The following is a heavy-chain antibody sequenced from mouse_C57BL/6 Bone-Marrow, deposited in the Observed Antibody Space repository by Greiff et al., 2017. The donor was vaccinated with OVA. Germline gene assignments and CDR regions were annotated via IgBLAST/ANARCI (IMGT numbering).Heavy chain of an antibody. J-gene: IGHJ1*03. CDR2: ISNGGGST. Sequence: EVQGVESGGGLVQPGGSLKLSCAASGFTFSDYYMYWVRQTPEKRLEWVAYISNGGGSTYYPDTVKGRFTISRDNAKNTLYLQMSRLKSEDTAMYYCARDLTGTVYWYFDVWGTGTTVTVSS. CDR3: ARDLTGTVYWYFDV. V-gene: IGHV5-12*01. D-gene: IGHD4-1*01. CDR1: GFTFSDYY.